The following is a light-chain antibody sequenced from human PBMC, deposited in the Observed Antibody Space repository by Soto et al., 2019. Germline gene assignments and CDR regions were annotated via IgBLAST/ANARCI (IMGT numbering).Light chain of an antibody. CDR3: CLSPGSLTWL. J-gene: IGLJ3*02. Sequence: QSALTQPPSASGSPGQSVTISCTGTSSDVGGYKYVSWYQQHPGKAPKLIIYEVNNRPSGVPDRFSGSKSGSTASLTISGLQAEDEAEYYCCLSPGSLTWLFGGGTQLTVL. CDR2: EVN. CDR1: SSDVGGYKY. V-gene: IGLV2-8*01.